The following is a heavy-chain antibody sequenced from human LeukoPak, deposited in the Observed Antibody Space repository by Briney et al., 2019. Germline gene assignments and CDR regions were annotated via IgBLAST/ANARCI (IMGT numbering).Heavy chain of an antibody. D-gene: IGHD6-19*01. CDR2: INAGNGNT. V-gene: IGHV1-3*01. CDR1: GYTFTSYA. J-gene: IGHJ3*02. CDR3: ARFSGMDAFDI. Sequence: ASVKVSCKDSGYTFTSYAMHWVRQAPGQRLEWMGWINAGNGNTKYSQKFQGRVTITRDTSASTAYMELSSLRSEDTAVYYCARFSGMDAFDIWGQGTMVTVSS.